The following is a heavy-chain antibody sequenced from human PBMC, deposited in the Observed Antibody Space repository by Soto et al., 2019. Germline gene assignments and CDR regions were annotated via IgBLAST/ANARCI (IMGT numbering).Heavy chain of an antibody. Sequence: SLRLSCAASGFTVSSNYMSWVRQAPGKGLEWVSVIYSGGSTYYADSAKGRFTISRDNSKNTLYLQMNSLRAEDTAVYYCARSSSERYYYDSSGYYFDYWGQGTLVTVSS. CDR2: IYSGGST. V-gene: IGHV3-53*01. D-gene: IGHD3-22*01. CDR1: GFTVSSNY. CDR3: ARSSSERYYYDSSGYYFDY. J-gene: IGHJ4*02.